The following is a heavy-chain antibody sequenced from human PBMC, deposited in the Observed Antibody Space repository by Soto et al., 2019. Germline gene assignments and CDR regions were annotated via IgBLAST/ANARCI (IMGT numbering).Heavy chain of an antibody. Sequence: SETLSLTCAVSGACIGRSNWWSWVRQSPGKGLEWIGDIYDTGSTKYNPSLKSRVTIPVDTSKNQFSLKLSSVTAADTAVYYCAREVDYDSSASPTFDYWGQGTLVTVSS. CDR3: AREVDYDSSASPTFDY. J-gene: IGHJ4*02. D-gene: IGHD3-22*01. CDR1: GACIGRSNW. V-gene: IGHV4-4*02. CDR2: IYDTGST.